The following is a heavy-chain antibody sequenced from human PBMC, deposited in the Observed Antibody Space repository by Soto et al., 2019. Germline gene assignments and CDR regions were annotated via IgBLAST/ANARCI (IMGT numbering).Heavy chain of an antibody. V-gene: IGHV4-61*01. D-gene: IGHD3-22*01. J-gene: IGHJ4*02. Sequence: SETLSLTCTVSGGSVSSGSYYWSWIRQPPGKGLEWIGYIYYSGSTNYNPSLKSRVTISVDTSKNQFSLKLSSVTAADTAVYYCARGVAPTDSYDSSGSFLDYWGQGTLVTVSS. CDR1: GGSVSSGSYY. CDR3: ARGVAPTDSYDSSGSFLDY. CDR2: IYYSGST.